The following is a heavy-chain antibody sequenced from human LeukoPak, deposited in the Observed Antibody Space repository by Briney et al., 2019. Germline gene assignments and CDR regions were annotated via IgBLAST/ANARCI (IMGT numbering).Heavy chain of an antibody. J-gene: IGHJ4*02. CDR1: GFSFSSTW. V-gene: IGHV3-7*03. CDR2: INIDGSQR. Sequence: GGSLRLPCAASGFSFSSTWVTWVRQTPGKGLELVSNINIDGSQRYHAYSVEGRFTISRDNVKNTLYLQMNSLRVEDTAVYYCARDPGWGALDYWGQGALVIVSS. CDR3: ARDPGWGALDY. D-gene: IGHD3-16*01.